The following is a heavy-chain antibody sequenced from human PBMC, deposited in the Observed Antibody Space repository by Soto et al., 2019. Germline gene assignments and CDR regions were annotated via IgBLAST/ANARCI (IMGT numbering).Heavy chain of an antibody. CDR3: AKDREQLGPPSFDY. Sequence: GGSLRLSCAASGFTFSSYGMHWVRQAPGKGLEWVAVISYDGSNKYYADSVKGRFTISRDNSKNTLYLQMNSLRAEDTAVYYCAKDREQLGPPSFDYWGQGTQVTV. CDR1: GFTFSSYG. J-gene: IGHJ4*02. CDR2: ISYDGSNK. V-gene: IGHV3-30*18. D-gene: IGHD6-6*01.